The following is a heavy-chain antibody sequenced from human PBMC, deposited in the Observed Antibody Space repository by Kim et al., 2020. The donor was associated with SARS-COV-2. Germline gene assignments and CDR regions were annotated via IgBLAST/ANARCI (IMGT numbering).Heavy chain of an antibody. Sequence: GGSLRLSCAASGFTFSTYAMHWVRQAPGKVLEWVAVISHDGRNKNSADSVKGRFTISRDNSKNTLYLQMNSLRAEDTAVYYCARVLRQQRPGYYYGMDVWGQGTTVTVSS. CDR3: ARVLRQQRPGYYYGMDV. CDR1: GFTFSTYA. D-gene: IGHD6-13*01. J-gene: IGHJ6*02. CDR2: ISHDGRNK. V-gene: IGHV3-30*04.